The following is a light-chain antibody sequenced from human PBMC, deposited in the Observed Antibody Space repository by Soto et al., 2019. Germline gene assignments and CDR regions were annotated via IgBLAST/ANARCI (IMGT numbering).Light chain of an antibody. CDR1: PSVSNS. Sequence: ESVLTQSPATLSLSPGERATLSCRASPSVSNSLAWYQHKPGQAPRLLIYDASNRATGVPTRFSGSGSGTDFTLTISSLEPEDFAVYYCQQLNSYSIFTFGPGTKVDI. CDR3: QQLNSYSIFT. CDR2: DAS. J-gene: IGKJ3*01. V-gene: IGKV3-11*01.